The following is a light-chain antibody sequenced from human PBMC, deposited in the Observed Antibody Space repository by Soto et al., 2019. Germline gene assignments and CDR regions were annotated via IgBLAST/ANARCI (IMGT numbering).Light chain of an antibody. CDR3: QQSSSTPLT. Sequence: IHMTQSPSSLSASVGDRVTITCRASETISHYLNWYQQEAGKAPKLLIYGASKLQSGVPSRFSGSGSGTDFTLTNTSLQTEDFATYYCQQSSSTPLTFGGGTKVDIK. CDR2: GAS. V-gene: IGKV1-39*01. J-gene: IGKJ4*01. CDR1: ETISHY.